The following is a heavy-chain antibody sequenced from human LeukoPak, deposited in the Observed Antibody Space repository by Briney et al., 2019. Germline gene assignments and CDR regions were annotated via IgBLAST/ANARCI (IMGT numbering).Heavy chain of an antibody. Sequence: PGGSLRLSCAASGFTFDDYGMSWVRQAPGKGLEWVSGINWNGGSTGHADSVKGRFTISRDNAQNSLFLQMNSLRAEDTAVYHCVRGEYYDNRWGSPPWGQGTLVIVSS. D-gene: IGHD3-16*01. CDR2: INWNGGST. V-gene: IGHV3-20*01. J-gene: IGHJ5*02. CDR1: GFTFDDYG. CDR3: VRGEYYDNRWGSPP.